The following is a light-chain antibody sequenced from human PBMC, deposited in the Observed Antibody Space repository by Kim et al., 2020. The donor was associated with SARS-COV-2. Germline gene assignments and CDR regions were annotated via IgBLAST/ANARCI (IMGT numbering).Light chain of an antibody. Sequence: DIQMTQSPSSLSASVGDRVTITCRASQSISTYLNWYQQKPGKAPKLLISAASNLQSGVPSGFSGSGSGTDFTLTISSLQPENFATYYCQQSFSTPPTFGQGTKVDIK. J-gene: IGKJ1*01. CDR2: AAS. V-gene: IGKV1-39*01. CDR3: QQSFSTPPT. CDR1: QSISTY.